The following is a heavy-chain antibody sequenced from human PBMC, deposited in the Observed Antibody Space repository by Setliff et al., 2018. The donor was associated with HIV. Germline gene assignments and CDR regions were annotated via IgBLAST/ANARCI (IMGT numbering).Heavy chain of an antibody. J-gene: IGHJ4*02. Sequence: LRLSCAASGFTFSSYIMNWVRQAPGKGLEWIGNIYYSGRTDYNPSLKSLVTISVDTSKHQFSLKLSSVTAADTALYYCARRRDGYNSAPWRNDYGGQGTLVTVSS. CDR1: GFTFSSYI. V-gene: IGHV4-59*01. D-gene: IGHD5-12*01. CDR3: ARRRDGYNSAPWRNDY. CDR2: IYYSGRT.